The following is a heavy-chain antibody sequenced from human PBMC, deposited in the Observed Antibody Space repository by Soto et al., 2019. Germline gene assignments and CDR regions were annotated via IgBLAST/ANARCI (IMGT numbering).Heavy chain of an antibody. CDR3: ERAYTGSLMLYRLFDY. V-gene: IGHV4-34*01. CDR2: INHSGST. CDR1: GGSFSGYY. J-gene: IGHJ4*02. D-gene: IGHD2-8*01. Sequence: PSETLSLTCAVYGGSFSGYYWGWIRQPPGKGLEWIGEINHSGSTNYNPSLKSRVTISVDTSKNQYSLKLSSVTAADTAVYYCERAYTGSLMLYRLFDYWGQGTLVTVPS.